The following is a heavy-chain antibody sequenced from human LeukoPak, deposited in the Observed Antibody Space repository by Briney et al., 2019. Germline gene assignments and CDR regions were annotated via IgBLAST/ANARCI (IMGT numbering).Heavy chain of an antibody. V-gene: IGHV4-34*01. J-gene: IGHJ4*02. CDR1: GGSFSGYY. CDR2: INHSGST. Sequence: SETLSLTCAVYGGSFSGYYWSWIRQPPGKGLEWIGEINHSGSTNYNPPLKSRVTISVDTSKNQFSLKLSSVTAADTAVYYCAGRENCFDYWGQGTLVTVSS. CDR3: AGRENCFDY.